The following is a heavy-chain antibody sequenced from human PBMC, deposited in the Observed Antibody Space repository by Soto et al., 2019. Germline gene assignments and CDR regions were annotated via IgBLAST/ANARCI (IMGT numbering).Heavy chain of an antibody. CDR2: ISGSGGST. J-gene: IGHJ4*02. CDR3: AKDPVPSSIAAPAYFDY. D-gene: IGHD6-6*01. CDR1: GFTFSSYA. Sequence: GGSLRLSCAASGFTFSSYAMSWVRQAPGKGLEWVSAISGSGGSTYYADSVKGRFTISRDNSKNTLYLQMNSLRAEDTAVYYCAKDPVPSSIAAPAYFDYWGQGTLVTVS. V-gene: IGHV3-23*01.